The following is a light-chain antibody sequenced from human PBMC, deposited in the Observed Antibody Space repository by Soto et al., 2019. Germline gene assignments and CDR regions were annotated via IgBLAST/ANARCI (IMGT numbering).Light chain of an antibody. CDR3: QQSYSTPLT. CDR2: AAS. J-gene: IGKJ4*01. V-gene: IGKV1-39*01. CDR1: QNIDTY. Sequence: DIQMTQSPSSLSASVGDRVTIPCRASQNIDTYLNWYQQKPGKAPKLLIYAASSLQSGVPSRFSGSGSGTDFTLTISNLQPEDFATYFCQQSYSTPLTFGGGTKVDIK.